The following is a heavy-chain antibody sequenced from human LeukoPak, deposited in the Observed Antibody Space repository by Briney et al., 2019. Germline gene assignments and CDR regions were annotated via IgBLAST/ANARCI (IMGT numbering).Heavy chain of an antibody. J-gene: IGHJ4*02. Sequence: SETLSLTCTVSGGSISSSSYYWGWIRQPPGKGLEWIGSIYYSGSTYYNPSLKSRVTISVDTSKNQFSLKLSSVTAADTAVYYCARHKLGYCSGGSCSFDYWGQGTLVTVSS. D-gene: IGHD2-15*01. V-gene: IGHV4-39*01. CDR1: GGSISSSSYY. CDR2: IYYSGST. CDR3: ARHKLGYCSGGSCSFDY.